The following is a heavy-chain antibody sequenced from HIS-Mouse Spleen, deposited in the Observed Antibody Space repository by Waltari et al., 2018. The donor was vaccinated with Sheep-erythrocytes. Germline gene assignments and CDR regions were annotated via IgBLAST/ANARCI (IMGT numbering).Heavy chain of an antibody. J-gene: IGHJ4*02. CDR2: ISYYGSNK. V-gene: IGHV3-30*18. Sequence: QVQLVESGGGVVQPGRSLRLSCAASGFTFSSYGMHWVRQAPGKGLEWVAVISYYGSNKYYADSVKVRFTISRDNSKNTLYLQMNSLRAEDTAVYYCAKEYSSGWYMGGYYFDYWGQGTLVTVSS. CDR3: AKEYSSGWYMGGYYFDY. CDR1: GFTFSSYG. D-gene: IGHD6-19*01.